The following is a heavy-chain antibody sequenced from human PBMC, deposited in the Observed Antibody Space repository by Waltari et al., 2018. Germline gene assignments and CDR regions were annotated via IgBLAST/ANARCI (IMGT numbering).Heavy chain of an antibody. CDR3: ARGSRLGSGTFFPTATDN. D-gene: IGHD3-10*01. Sequence: QVQLVQSGAEVKEPGASVKVSCKASGYTFSTYDINWVRQATGQGLDWMGGLNPNSDNTGYAPKFPCRLTMTRDTSLSTAYMELSSLRSDDTAVYYCARGSRLGSGTFFPTATDNWAQGTPVTVSS. V-gene: IGHV1-8*01. CDR2: LNPNSDNT. J-gene: IGHJ4*02. CDR1: GYTFSTYD.